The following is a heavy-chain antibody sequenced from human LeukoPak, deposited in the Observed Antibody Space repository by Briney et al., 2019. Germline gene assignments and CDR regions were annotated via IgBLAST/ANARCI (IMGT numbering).Heavy chain of an antibody. CDR2: ISGSGGST. J-gene: IGHJ4*02. D-gene: IGHD4-17*01. CDR3: AKDPDDYGDYGD. V-gene: IGHV3-23*01. Sequence: GGSLRLSCAASGFTFSSYAMSWVRQAPGKGLEWVSAISGSGGSTYYADSVKGRFTISRDNSKNTLYLQMNSLRAEDTPVYYCAKDPDDYGDYGDWGQGTLVTVSS. CDR1: GFTFSSYA.